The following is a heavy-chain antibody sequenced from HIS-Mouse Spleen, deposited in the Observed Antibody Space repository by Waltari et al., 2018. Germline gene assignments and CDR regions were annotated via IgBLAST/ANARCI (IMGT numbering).Heavy chain of an antibody. D-gene: IGHD3-10*01. CDR3: AARFGESHFDY. J-gene: IGHJ4*02. Sequence: QVQLVQSGAEVKKPGASVKVSCKAAGYTFTSYDIKWVRQATGQGLEWMGWMNPKSGNPAYAQKFQGRVTMTRNTSISTAYMELSSLRSEDTAVYYCAARFGESHFDYWGQGTLVTVSS. CDR1: GYTFTSYD. V-gene: IGHV1-8*01. CDR2: MNPKSGNP.